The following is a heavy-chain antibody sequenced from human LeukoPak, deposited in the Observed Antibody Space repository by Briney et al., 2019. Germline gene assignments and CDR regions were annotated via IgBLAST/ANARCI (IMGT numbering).Heavy chain of an antibody. CDR2: IPSSGGDT. CDR3: VKRRPPLFPDY. Sequence: SGGSLRLSCAASGFSFSTYSMSWVRQAAGKGLEWISAIPSSGGDTYYADSVKGRFTISRDNSKNTLYLQMNSLRVEDTAVYYCVKRRPPLFPDYWGQGTLVTVSS. V-gene: IGHV3-23*01. CDR1: GFSFSTYS. J-gene: IGHJ4*02.